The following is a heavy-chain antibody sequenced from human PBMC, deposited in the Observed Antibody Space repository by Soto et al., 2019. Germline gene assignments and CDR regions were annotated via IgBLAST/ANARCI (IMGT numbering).Heavy chain of an antibody. CDR3: ARHGYCSGGSCSGTFDI. CDR2: IYYSGRT. D-gene: IGHD2-15*01. CDR1: GGSISSYY. V-gene: IGHV4-59*08. J-gene: IGHJ3*02. Sequence: QVQLQESGPGLVKPSETLSLTCTVSGGSISSYYWSWIRQPPGKGLEWIGYIYYSGRTDYNPSLKSRVTISVDTSKNQFSLKLSSVTAADTAVYYCARHGYCSGGSCSGTFDIWGQGTMVTVSS.